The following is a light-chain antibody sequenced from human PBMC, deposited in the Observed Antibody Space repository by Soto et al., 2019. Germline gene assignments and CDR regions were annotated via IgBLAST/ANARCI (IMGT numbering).Light chain of an antibody. CDR1: QSVSSY. J-gene: IGKJ4*01. V-gene: IGKV3-11*01. Sequence: EIVLTQSPATLSLSPGERDTLSCRASQSVSSYLAWSQQKPGQAPRLLIYDASNRATGIPARFSGSGSGTDFTLTISSLEPEDFAVYYCQQRSNWPPTFGGGTKVEIK. CDR3: QQRSNWPPT. CDR2: DAS.